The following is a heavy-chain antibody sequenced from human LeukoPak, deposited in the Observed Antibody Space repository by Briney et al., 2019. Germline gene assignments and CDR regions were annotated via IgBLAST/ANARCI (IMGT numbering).Heavy chain of an antibody. J-gene: IGHJ4*02. Sequence: PGGSLRLSCAASGFTFSSYWMSWVRQAPGKGLEWVANIKQDGSEKYYVDSVKGRFTVSRDNAKNSLYLQMNSLRAEDTAVYYCAILPDIVATIGSDSFDYWGQGTLVTVSS. CDR1: GFTFSSYW. D-gene: IGHD5-12*01. V-gene: IGHV3-7*01. CDR2: IKQDGSEK. CDR3: AILPDIVATIGSDSFDY.